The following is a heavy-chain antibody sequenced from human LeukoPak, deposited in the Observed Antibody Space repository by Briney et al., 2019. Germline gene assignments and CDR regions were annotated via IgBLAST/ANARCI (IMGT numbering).Heavy chain of an antibody. CDR1: GFTFSSYG. Sequence: PGGSLRLSCAASGFTFSSYGVHWVRQAPGKGLEWVAVISYDGSNKYYADSVKGRFTISRDNSKNTLYLQMNSLRAEDTAVYYCAKDQTDARGLPRGGGTAMVNYFDYWGQGTLVTVSS. CDR3: AKDQTDARGLPRGGGTAMVNYFDY. V-gene: IGHV3-30*18. J-gene: IGHJ4*02. D-gene: IGHD5-18*01. CDR2: ISYDGSNK.